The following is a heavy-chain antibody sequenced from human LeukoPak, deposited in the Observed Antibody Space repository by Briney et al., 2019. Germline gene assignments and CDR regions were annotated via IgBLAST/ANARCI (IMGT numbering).Heavy chain of an antibody. D-gene: IGHD6-19*01. CDR1: GYTFTSYD. CDR3: ARVGPAVAGPDY. Sequence: ASVKVSCKASGYTFTSYDMNWVRQATGQGLEWMGWMNPNSGNTGYAQKFQGRVTMTRNTSISTAYMELSSLRSEDTAVYYCARVGPAVAGPDYWGQGTLVTVSS. CDR2: MNPNSGNT. J-gene: IGHJ4*02. V-gene: IGHV1-8*01.